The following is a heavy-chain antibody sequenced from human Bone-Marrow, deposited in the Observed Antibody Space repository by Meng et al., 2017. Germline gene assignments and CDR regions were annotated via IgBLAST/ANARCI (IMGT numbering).Heavy chain of an antibody. V-gene: IGHV3-15*04. CDR3: MSDASTVAPHYYYGMDI. D-gene: IGHD4-23*01. CDR1: GVSFTDDW. Sequence: GESLKISCVASGVSFTDDWMGWVRQAAGKGLEWVGRIETKSEGGTADYAAPLQGRLTISRDDSKNTLYLQMNSLKTEDAAVYYCMSDASTVAPHYYYGMDIWGQGTTVTVSS. CDR2: IETKSEGGTA. J-gene: IGHJ6*02.